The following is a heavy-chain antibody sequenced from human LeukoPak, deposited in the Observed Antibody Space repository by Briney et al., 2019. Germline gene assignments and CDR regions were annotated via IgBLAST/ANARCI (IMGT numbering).Heavy chain of an antibody. D-gene: IGHD3-9*01. J-gene: IGHJ4*02. CDR1: GGSISSSSYY. Sequence: SETLSLTCTVSGGSISSSSYYWGWLRQPPGKGLEWIGSIYYSGSTYYNPSLKSRVTISVDTSKNQFSLKLSSVTAADTAVYYCASQRYYDILTGYARHFDYWGQGTLVTVSS. CDR2: IYYSGST. V-gene: IGHV4-39*01. CDR3: ASQRYYDILTGYARHFDY.